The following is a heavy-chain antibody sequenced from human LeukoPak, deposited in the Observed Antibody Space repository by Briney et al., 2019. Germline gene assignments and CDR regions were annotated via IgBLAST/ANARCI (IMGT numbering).Heavy chain of an antibody. V-gene: IGHV3-48*03. CDR2: ISSSGSTI. J-gene: IGHJ4*02. D-gene: IGHD6-13*01. CDR3: ARKERAAGTLI. Sequence: GGSLRLFCAASGFTFSSYEMNWVRQAPGKGLEWVSYISSSGSTIYYADSVKGRFTISRDNAKNSLYLQMNSLRAEDTAVYYCARKERAAGTLIWGQGTLVTVSS. CDR1: GFTFSSYE.